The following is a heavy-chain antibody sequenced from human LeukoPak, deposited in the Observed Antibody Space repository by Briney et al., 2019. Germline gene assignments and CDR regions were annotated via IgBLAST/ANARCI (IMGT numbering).Heavy chain of an antibody. CDR3: ARGASSGAKTFDY. D-gene: IGHD6-25*01. J-gene: IGHJ4*01. CDR1: GFTVSSNY. V-gene: IGHV3-53*01. Sequence: GGSLRLSCAASGFTVSSNYMSWVRQPPGKGLEWVSVIYSGGSTYYADSVKGRFTISRDNSKNTLYLQMNSLRAEDTAVYYCARGASSGAKTFDYWGQGTLVTVSS. CDR2: IYSGGST.